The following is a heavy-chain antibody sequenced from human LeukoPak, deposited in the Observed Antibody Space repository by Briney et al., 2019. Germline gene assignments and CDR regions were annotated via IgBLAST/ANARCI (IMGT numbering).Heavy chain of an antibody. CDR3: ARGSDGVVINWFDP. Sequence: PSETLSLTCAVYGGSFSGYYWSWIRQPPGKGLEWIGEINHSGSTNYNPSLKSRVTISVDTSKNQFSLKLSSVTAADTAVYYCARGSDGVVINWFDPWGQGTLVTVSS. CDR2: INHSGST. CDR1: GGSFSGYY. V-gene: IGHV4-34*01. D-gene: IGHD3-3*01. J-gene: IGHJ5*02.